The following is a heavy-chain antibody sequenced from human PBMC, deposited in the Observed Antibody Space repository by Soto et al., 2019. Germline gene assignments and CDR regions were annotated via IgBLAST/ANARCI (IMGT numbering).Heavy chain of an antibody. J-gene: IGHJ4*02. V-gene: IGHV3-23*01. CDR2: ISGGGGSI. CDR3: AKWRSSPSSSLGFDY. Sequence: EVQLLESGGALVQPGGSLRLSCAASGFTFSNYAMTWVRQAPGKGLEWVSAISGGGGSIYYADSVRGRFTISRDNSKKTLYLQMDSLRAEDTAVYYCAKWRSSPSSSLGFDYWGQGTLVTVSS. D-gene: IGHD2-2*01. CDR1: GFTFSNYA.